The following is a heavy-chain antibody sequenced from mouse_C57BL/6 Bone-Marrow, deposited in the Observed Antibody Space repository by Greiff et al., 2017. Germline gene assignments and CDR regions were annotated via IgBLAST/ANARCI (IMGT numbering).Heavy chain of an antibody. CDR3: ARSYDYDDYTMDY. D-gene: IGHD2-4*01. V-gene: IGHV1-64*01. CDR1: GYTFTNYW. CDR2: MHPNGGSP. J-gene: IGHJ4*01. Sequence: QVQLQQSGAELVKPGASVKLSCKASGYTFTNYWMHWVKQRPGQGLEWIGMMHPNGGSPDYNEKFKSEATLSVDKSSRTAYMELSSLTSADSAVYYCARSYDYDDYTMDYWGQGTSVTVSS.